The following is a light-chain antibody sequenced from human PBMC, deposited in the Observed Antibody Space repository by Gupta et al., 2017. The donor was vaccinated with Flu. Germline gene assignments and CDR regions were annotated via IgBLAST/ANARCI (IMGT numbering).Light chain of an antibody. J-gene: IGLJ2*01. Sequence: HALPQPPSVSVSPGETARITCSGEALSTQYTYWYQQKSGRAPVRLIYKDTERPSGIPERFSGSSSGSTVTLTISGVQTEDEADYYCQSMDTTGSYRVFGGGTKLAVL. CDR2: KDT. CDR1: ALSTQY. CDR3: QSMDTTGSYRV. V-gene: IGLV3-25*03.